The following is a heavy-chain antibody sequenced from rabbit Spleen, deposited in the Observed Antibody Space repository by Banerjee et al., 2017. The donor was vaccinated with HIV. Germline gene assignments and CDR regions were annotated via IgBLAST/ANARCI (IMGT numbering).Heavy chain of an antibody. CDR3: ARDLASVVGWNFNL. V-gene: IGHV1S45*01. D-gene: IGHD3-1*01. J-gene: IGHJ4*01. CDR1: GFTLSSYYM. CDR2: IDAGSSGNT. Sequence: QEQLKESGGGLVQPGGSLKLSCKASGFTLSSYYMNCVRQEAGKGLEWIACIDAGSSGNTVYASWAKGRFTISKTSSTTVTLQMTSLTAADTATYFCARDLASVVGWNFNLWGPGTLVTVS.